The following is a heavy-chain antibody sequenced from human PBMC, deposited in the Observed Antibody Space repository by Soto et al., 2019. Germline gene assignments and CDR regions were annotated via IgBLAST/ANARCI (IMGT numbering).Heavy chain of an antibody. Sequence: EVQLVQSGAEVKKPGESLKISCKGSGYTFTNYWIGWVRQMLGKGLEWMGIIYPGDSDTKYNPSFQGQVTISADKSITTTYLQWSSLKASDTAIYYCVASIFYYGMDVWGQGTTVTVSS. CDR1: GYTFTNYW. CDR3: VASIFYYGMDV. CDR2: IYPGDSDT. V-gene: IGHV5-51*01. J-gene: IGHJ6*02.